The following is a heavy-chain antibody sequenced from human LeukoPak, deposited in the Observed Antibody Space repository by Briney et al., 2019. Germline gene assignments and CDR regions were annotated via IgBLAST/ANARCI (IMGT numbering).Heavy chain of an antibody. CDR1: GGSISSGGYY. CDR3: ARDVIYSYGYASNWFDP. V-gene: IGHV4-31*03. D-gene: IGHD5-18*01. Sequence: PSETLSLTCTVSGGSISSGGYYWSWIRQHPGKGLEWIGYIYYSGSTYYNPSLKSRVTISVDTSKNQFSLKLSSVTAADTAVYYCARDVIYSYGYASNWFDPWGQGTLFTVSS. J-gene: IGHJ5*02. CDR2: IYYSGST.